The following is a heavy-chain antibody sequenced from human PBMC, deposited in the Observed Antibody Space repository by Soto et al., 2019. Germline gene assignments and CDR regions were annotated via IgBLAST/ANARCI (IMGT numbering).Heavy chain of an antibody. CDR1: GFTFDDYA. CDR3: AKDMGSSLGIDY. CDR2: ISWDGGST. J-gene: IGHJ4*02. Sequence: GGSLRLSCAASGFTFDDYAMHWVRQAPGKGLEWVSLISWDGGSTYYADSVKGRFTISRDNSKNSLYLQMNSLRAEDTALYYCAKDMGSSLGIDYWGQGTLVTVSS. V-gene: IGHV3-43D*04. D-gene: IGHD1-26*01.